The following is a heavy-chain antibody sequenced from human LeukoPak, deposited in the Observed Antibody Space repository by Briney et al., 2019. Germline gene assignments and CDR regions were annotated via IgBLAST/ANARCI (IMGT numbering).Heavy chain of an antibody. J-gene: IGHJ5*02. D-gene: IGHD1-26*01. Sequence: ASVKVSCKASGYTFTSYGISWVRQAPGQGLEWMGWISAYNGNTNYAQKLQGRVTMTTDTSTSTAYMELRSLRSDDTAVYYCARVLEEGSGSITTLDPWGQGTLVTVSS. V-gene: IGHV1-18*01. CDR3: ARVLEEGSGSITTLDP. CDR2: ISAYNGNT. CDR1: GYTFTSYG.